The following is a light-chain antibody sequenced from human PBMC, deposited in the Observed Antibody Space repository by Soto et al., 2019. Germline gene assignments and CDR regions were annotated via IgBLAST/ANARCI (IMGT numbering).Light chain of an antibody. J-gene: IGKJ2*01. CDR1: RSVSSN. V-gene: IGKV3-15*01. CDR3: QQYNNWPPYT. Sequence: EIVMTQSPATLSVSPGERATLSCRASRSVSSNLAWYQQKPGQAPRLLTYGASTRATGIPARFSGSGSGTEFTLTISSLQSEDFAVYYCQQYNNWPPYTFGQGTKVDIK. CDR2: GAS.